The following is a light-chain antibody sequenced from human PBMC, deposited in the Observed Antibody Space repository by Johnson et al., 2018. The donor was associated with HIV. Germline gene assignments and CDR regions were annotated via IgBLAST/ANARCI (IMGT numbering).Light chain of an antibody. Sequence: QSVLTQPPSVSAAPGQKVTISCSGSSSNIGNNYVSWYKQLPGTAPKLLIYDNNKRPSGIPDRFSGSKSGTSATLGITGLQTGDEADYYCGTWGSSLGATDDFGTGTKVTVL. V-gene: IGLV1-51*01. J-gene: IGLJ1*01. CDR1: SSNIGNNY. CDR2: DNN. CDR3: GTWGSSLGATDD.